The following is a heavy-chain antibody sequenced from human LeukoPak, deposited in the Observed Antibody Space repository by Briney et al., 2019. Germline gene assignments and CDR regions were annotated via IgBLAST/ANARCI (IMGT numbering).Heavy chain of an antibody. D-gene: IGHD3-3*01. CDR1: GYSFTTYY. Sequence: GASVKVSCKASGYSFTTYYMHWVRQAPGQGLEWMGIINPTGGSTNYAQKFQGRVTMTRDTSTSTVYMELSSLRSEDTAVYYCARSPYYDFLDIWGQGTMVTVSS. CDR3: ARSPYYDFLDI. J-gene: IGHJ3*02. CDR2: INPTGGST. V-gene: IGHV1-46*01.